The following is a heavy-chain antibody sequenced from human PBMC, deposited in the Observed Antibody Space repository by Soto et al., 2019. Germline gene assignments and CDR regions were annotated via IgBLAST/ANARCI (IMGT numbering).Heavy chain of an antibody. CDR1: GDTFNFYS. CDR2: VNPIVSMS. Sequence: QVQLVQSGAEVKRPGSSVKVSCKASGDTFNFYSINWVRQAPGLGLEWMGRVNPIVSMSNYAQRFQGRVTMTADKSTSKAYMELSGLGSEDTAIYYCATTYGSGYRAFDYWGQGALVTVSS. D-gene: IGHD3-10*01. CDR3: ATTYGSGYRAFDY. J-gene: IGHJ4*02. V-gene: IGHV1-69*04.